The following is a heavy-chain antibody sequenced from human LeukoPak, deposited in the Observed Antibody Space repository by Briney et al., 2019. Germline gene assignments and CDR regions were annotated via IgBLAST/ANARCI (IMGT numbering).Heavy chain of an antibody. D-gene: IGHD3-10*01. CDR3: ARGYYGSGSHCCHMDV. J-gene: IGHJ6*03. Sequence: PSEALSLTCAVDGGSFRGYSWTWIRQPPGKGLEWIGEINHSGSTNYNPSLKSRVTVSVDTSNNQFSLKLSSVTAADTAVYYCARGYYGSGSHCCHMDVWGKGTTITVS. CDR1: GGSFRGYS. V-gene: IGHV4-34*01. CDR2: INHSGST.